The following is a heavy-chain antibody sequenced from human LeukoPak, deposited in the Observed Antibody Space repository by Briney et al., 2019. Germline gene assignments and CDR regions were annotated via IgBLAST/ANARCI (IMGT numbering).Heavy chain of an antibody. J-gene: IGHJ4*02. CDR3: AKDQVVGTTHFDY. D-gene: IGHD1-26*01. V-gene: IGHV3-30*04. CDR1: GFTFSSYA. CDR2: ISYDGSNK. Sequence: PGGSLRLSCAASGFTFSSYAMHWVRQAPGKGLEWVAVISYDGSNKYYADSVKGRFTISRDNSKNTLYLQMNSLRAEDTAVYYCAKDQVVGTTHFDYWGQGTLVTVSS.